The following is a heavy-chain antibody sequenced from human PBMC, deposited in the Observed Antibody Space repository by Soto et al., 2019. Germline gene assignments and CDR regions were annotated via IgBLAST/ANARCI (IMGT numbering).Heavy chain of an antibody. Sequence: QVQLVQSGAEVKKPGASVKVSCKASGYTFTSYGISWVRQAPGQGLEWMGWISAYNGNTNYAQKLQGRVTMTTDTSTSTAYRELRSLRSDDTAVYYCARDPLRFLVGTNWFDPWGQGTLVTVSS. CDR3: ARDPLRFLVGTNWFDP. J-gene: IGHJ5*02. CDR2: ISAYNGNT. D-gene: IGHD3-3*01. V-gene: IGHV1-18*01. CDR1: GYTFTSYG.